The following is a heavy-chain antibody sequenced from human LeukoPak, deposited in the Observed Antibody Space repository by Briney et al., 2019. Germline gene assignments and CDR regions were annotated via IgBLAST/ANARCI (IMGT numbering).Heavy chain of an antibody. CDR2: ISYDGSNK. CDR1: GFTFSSYA. Sequence: GGSLRLSCAASGFTFSSYAMHWVRQAPGKGLEWVAVISYDGSNKYYADSVKGRFTISRGNSKNTLYLQMNSLRAEDTAVYYCARARPQWLEGMDVWGQGTTVTVSS. D-gene: IGHD6-19*01. CDR3: ARARPQWLEGMDV. V-gene: IGHV3-30-3*01. J-gene: IGHJ6*02.